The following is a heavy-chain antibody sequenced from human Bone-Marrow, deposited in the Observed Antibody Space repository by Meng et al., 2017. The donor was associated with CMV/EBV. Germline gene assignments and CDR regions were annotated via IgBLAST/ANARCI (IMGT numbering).Heavy chain of an antibody. CDR1: GFTFSSYA. V-gene: IGHV3-33*06. D-gene: IGHD2-2*01. CDR2: IWYDGSNK. CDR3: VKGGSTTSYYYGMDV. J-gene: IGHJ6*02. Sequence: GESLKISCAASGFTFSSYAMHWVRQAPGKGLEWVAVIWYDGSNKYYADSVKGLFTISRDNSRNKLYLQMNSLRVEDTAGYYCVKGGSTTSYYYGMDVWGQGTSVTVSS.